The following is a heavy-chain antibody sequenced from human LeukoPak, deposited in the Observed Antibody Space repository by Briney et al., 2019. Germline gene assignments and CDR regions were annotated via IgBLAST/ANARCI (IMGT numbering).Heavy chain of an antibody. D-gene: IGHD2-2*01. CDR1: GYTFTRYY. J-gene: IGHJ4*02. V-gene: IGHV1-46*01. CDR2: INPSGGST. Sequence: ASVKVSCKASGYTFTRYYIHWVRQAPGQGLEWKGIINPSGGSTTYAQKLQGRLSMTSDTSTSTVYMQVSSLRSEDTAVYYCAREGYCSGTNCLPDYWGQGTLVTVSS. CDR3: AREGYCSGTNCLPDY.